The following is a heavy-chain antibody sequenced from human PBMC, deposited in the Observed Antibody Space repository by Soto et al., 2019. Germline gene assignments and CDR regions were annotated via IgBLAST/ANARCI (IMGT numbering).Heavy chain of an antibody. V-gene: IGHV4-39*01. CDR1: GGSISSSNYY. CDR3: SRHLVSGTISKGNWFGP. J-gene: IGHJ5*02. CDR2: VDHGGHS. D-gene: IGHD3-9*01. Sequence: PSETLSLTCSVSGGSISSSNYYWGWIRQSPGKGLEWIASVDHGGHSYYNPSLRSRVTVSVDTSKNQFSLKVTSVTAADTAIYYCSRHLVSGTISKGNWFGPWGQGTLVTVSS.